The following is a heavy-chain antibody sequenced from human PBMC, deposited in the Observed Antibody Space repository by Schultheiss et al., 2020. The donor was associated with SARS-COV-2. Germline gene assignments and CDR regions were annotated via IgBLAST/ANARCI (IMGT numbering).Heavy chain of an antibody. V-gene: IGHV3-21*01. CDR1: GFTFGDYA. Sequence: GGSLRLSCAASGFTFGDYAMSWVRQAPGKGLEWVSSISSSSSYIYYADSVKGRFTISRDNAKNTLYLQMNSLRAEDTAVYYCAKRGYSSSAPGGNWFDPWGQGTLVTVSS. D-gene: IGHD6-6*01. CDR2: ISSSSSYI. CDR3: AKRGYSSSAPGGNWFDP. J-gene: IGHJ5*02.